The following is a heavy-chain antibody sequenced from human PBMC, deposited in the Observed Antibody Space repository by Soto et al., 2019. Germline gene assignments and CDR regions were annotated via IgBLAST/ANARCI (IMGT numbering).Heavy chain of an antibody. J-gene: IGHJ6*03. D-gene: IGHD2-15*01. CDR2: ISAYNGNT. V-gene: IGHV1-18*01. Sequence: ASVKVSCKASGYTFTSYGISWVRQAPGQGLEWMGWISAYNGNTNYAQKLQGRVTMTTDTSTSTAYMELGSLRSDDTAVYYCARVGYCSGGSCYSSPFDYYYYMDVWGKGTTVTVSS. CDR3: ARVGYCSGGSCYSSPFDYYYYMDV. CDR1: GYTFTSYG.